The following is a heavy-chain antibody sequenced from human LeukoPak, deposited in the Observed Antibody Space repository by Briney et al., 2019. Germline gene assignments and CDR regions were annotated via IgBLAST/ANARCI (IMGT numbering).Heavy chain of an antibody. D-gene: IGHD3-22*01. J-gene: IGHJ4*02. V-gene: IGHV5-51*01. CDR2: IYPGDSDA. CDR1: GYSFATSW. CDR3: ARRDSSAWFYFDY. Sequence: GESLKISCKASGYSFATSWIAWVRQMPGKGLEWMGIIYPGDSDARYSPPFHGEATISADKSISTVYLQCNGMAASDTVMYYCARRDSSAWFYFDYWGQGTLVAVSP.